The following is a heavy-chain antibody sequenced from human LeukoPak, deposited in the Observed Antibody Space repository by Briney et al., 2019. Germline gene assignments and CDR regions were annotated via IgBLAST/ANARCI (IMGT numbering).Heavy chain of an antibody. CDR1: GFTFSNAW. Sequence: GGSLRLSCAASGFTFSNAWMSWVRQAPGKGLEWVAYISGSGQTIYYADSVKGRFTISRGNAKTSVYLHMTTLRAEDTAVYYCARGRGYASSWSVSWFDYWGQGTLVTVSS. CDR3: ARGRGYASSWSVSWFDY. CDR2: ISGSGQTI. V-gene: IGHV3-11*04. J-gene: IGHJ4*02. D-gene: IGHD6-13*01.